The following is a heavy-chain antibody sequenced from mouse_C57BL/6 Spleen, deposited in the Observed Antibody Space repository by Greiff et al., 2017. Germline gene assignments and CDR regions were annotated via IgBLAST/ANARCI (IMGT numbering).Heavy chain of an antibody. CDR3: AREGGYDGDAMDY. D-gene: IGHD2-2*01. Sequence: QVQLQQPGAELVKPGASVKLSCKASGYTFTSYWMHWVKQRPGQGLEWIGMIHPNSGSTNYNEKFKSKATLTVDKSSSTAYMQLSSLTSEDSAVYYCAREGGYDGDAMDYWGQGTSVTVSS. CDR1: GYTFTSYW. V-gene: IGHV1-64*01. CDR2: IHPNSGST. J-gene: IGHJ4*01.